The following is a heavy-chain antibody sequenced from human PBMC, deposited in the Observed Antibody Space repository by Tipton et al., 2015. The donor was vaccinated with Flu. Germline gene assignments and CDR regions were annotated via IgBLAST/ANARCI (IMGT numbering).Heavy chain of an antibody. CDR3: ARTTYDYTNYGTPGAYGMDV. CDR1: DDSITYYY. CDR2: IYYNGSS. Sequence: TLSLTCTVSDDSITYYYWSWIRQPPGQGLEWIGYIYYNGSSDYNPSLKSRVAMSADTSKNQFSLRLTSVTAADTAVYYCARTTYDYTNYGTPGAYGMDVWSQGTTVTVSS. V-gene: IGHV4-59*01. D-gene: IGHD3-16*01. J-gene: IGHJ6*02.